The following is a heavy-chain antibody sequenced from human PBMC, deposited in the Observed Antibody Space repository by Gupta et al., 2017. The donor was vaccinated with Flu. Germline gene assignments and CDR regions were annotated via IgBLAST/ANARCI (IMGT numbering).Heavy chain of an antibody. CDR3: ARAIWTGTTLHYYFDY. D-gene: IGHD3/OR15-3a*01. Sequence: QVQLVHSGAESRESGASVKVSCTLSGVTLTDYALKWWRQVPGRRLEWLGWINAGNGHTRYSQNFQARVTITRDTSANTAYMELSSLRSEDTAVYYCARAIWTGTTLHYYFDYWGQGTLVAVSS. CDR2: INAGNGHT. J-gene: IGHJ4*02. V-gene: IGHV1-3*01. CDR1: GVTLTDYA.